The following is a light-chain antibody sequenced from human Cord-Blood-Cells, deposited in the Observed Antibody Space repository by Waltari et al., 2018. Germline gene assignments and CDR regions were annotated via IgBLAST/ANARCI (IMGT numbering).Light chain of an antibody. CDR2: GAS. Sequence: DIVLTPSPGTLSLSPGERATLSCRASPSVSSSYLAWYQQKPGQAPRLLIYGASSRATGIPDRCSGSGSGTDFTLTISRLEPEDFAVYYCQQYGSSPYSFGQGTKLEIK. V-gene: IGKV3-20*01. CDR3: QQYGSSPYS. J-gene: IGKJ2*03. CDR1: PSVSSSY.